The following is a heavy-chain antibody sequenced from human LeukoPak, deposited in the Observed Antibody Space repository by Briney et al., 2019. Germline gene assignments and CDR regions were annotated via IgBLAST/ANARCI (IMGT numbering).Heavy chain of an antibody. V-gene: IGHV3-23*01. Sequence: GESLRLSCAVSGFPFSNYAMSWVRQAPGKGLEWVSTISGSRGGTYYADSVKGRFTISRDNSKNTLYLQMSSLRAEDTAIYYCAKGCGGDCYSSYDYWGQGTLVIVSS. CDR2: ISGSRGGT. CDR3: AKGCGGDCYSSYDY. J-gene: IGHJ4*02. CDR1: GFPFSNYA. D-gene: IGHD2-21*02.